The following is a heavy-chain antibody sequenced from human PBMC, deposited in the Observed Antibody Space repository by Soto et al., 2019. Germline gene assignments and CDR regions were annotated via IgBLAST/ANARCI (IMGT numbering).Heavy chain of an antibody. D-gene: IGHD3-3*01. J-gene: IGHJ4*02. CDR2: IYYSGST. CDR1: GGSISSSSYY. V-gene: IGHV4-39*01. CDR3: ARQGPRGVFWSGSFDY. Sequence: SETLSLTCTVSGGSISSSSYYWGWIRQPPGKRLEWIGSIYYSGSTYYNQSLKNRVTISVDTSKNQFSLKLSSVTAADTAVFYCARQGPRGVFWSGSFDYWGQETLVTVS.